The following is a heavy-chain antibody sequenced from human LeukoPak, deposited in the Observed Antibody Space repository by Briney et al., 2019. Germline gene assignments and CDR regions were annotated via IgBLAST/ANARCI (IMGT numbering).Heavy chain of an antibody. CDR3: AGYGDYPY. CDR2: FGNSGTI. D-gene: IGHD4-17*01. J-gene: IGHJ4*02. CDR1: GFTFSTYD. V-gene: IGHV3-48*01. Sequence: GGSLRLSCAASGFTFSTYDMHWVRQAPGEGLEWVSYFGNSGTIYYADSMKGRFTISRDNAKNSLYLQMNSLRVEDTAVYYCAGYGDYPYWGRGTLVSVSS.